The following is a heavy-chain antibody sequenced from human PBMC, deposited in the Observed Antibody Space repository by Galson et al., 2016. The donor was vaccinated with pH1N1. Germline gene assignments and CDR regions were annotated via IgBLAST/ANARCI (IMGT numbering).Heavy chain of an antibody. D-gene: IGHD3-16*02. J-gene: IGHJ6*02. CDR1: GYIFTGYY. Sequence: SVKVSCKASGYIFTGYYMHWVRQAPGQGLEWMGWINPNTGDTNYAQEFQGRVTMTRDTSIRTAYMELRRLRSVDTALYFCARIIFRHFGMDVWGQGTLVTVSS. CDR3: ARIIFRHFGMDV. CDR2: INPNTGDT. V-gene: IGHV1-2*02.